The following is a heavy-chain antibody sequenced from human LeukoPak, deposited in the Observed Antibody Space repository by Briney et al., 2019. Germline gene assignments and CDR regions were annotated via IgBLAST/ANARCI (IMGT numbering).Heavy chain of an antibody. J-gene: IGHJ4*02. CDR3: ARGIAVAGTAVNYFDH. CDR1: GYTFTSYA. V-gene: IGHV1-3*01. CDR2: INAGNGNT. Sequence: ASVKVSCKASGYTFTSYAMHWVRQAPGQRLEWMGWINAGNGNTKYSQKFQGRVTITRDTSASTAYMELSSLRSEDTAVYYCARGIAVAGTAVNYFDHWGQGTLVTVSS. D-gene: IGHD6-19*01.